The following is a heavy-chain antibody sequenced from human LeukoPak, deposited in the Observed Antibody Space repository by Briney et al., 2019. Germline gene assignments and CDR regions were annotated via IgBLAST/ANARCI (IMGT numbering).Heavy chain of an antibody. D-gene: IGHD2-15*01. V-gene: IGHV4-39*01. J-gene: IGHJ3*02. CDR3: ARLLTSGVVVVAANDNAFDI. CDR1: GGSISSSSYY. Sequence: SETLSLTCTVSGGSISSSSYYWGWIRQPPGKGLEWIGNLYYSGSTYYNPSLKSRVTISVDTSRNQFSLKLTSVTAADTAVYYCARLLTSGVVVVAANDNAFDIWGPGTMVTVSS. CDR2: LYYSGST.